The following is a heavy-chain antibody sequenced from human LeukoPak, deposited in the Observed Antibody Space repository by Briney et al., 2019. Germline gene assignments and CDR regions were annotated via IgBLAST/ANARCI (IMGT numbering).Heavy chain of an antibody. CDR2: ISGSGGST. V-gene: IGHV3-23*01. CDR3: AKHAVVTPASDADY. Sequence: PGGSLRLSCAASGFTFSSYSMNWVRQAPGKGLEWVSAISGSGGSTYYADSVKGRFTISRDNSKNTPYLQMNSLRAEDTAVYYCAKHAVVTPASDADYWGQGTLVTVSS. D-gene: IGHD4-23*01. J-gene: IGHJ4*02. CDR1: GFTFSSYS.